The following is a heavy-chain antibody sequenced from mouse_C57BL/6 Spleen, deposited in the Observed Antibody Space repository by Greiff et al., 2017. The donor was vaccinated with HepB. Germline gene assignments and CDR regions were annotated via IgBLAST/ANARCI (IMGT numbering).Heavy chain of an antibody. V-gene: IGHV1-82*01. J-gene: IGHJ2*01. CDR2: IYPGDGDT. Sequence: LQESGPELAKPWASVKISCKVSGYAFSSSWLNWVKQRPGKGLEWIGRIYPGDGDTNYNGKFKSKATLTADKSSSTAYMQLNSLTSEDSAVYICAREDYCGSVYWGQGTTLTVSS. CDR3: AREDYCGSVY. D-gene: IGHD1-1*01. CDR1: GYAFSSSW.